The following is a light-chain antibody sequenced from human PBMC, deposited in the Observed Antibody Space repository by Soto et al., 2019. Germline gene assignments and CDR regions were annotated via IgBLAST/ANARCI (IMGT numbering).Light chain of an antibody. J-gene: IGKJ4*01. Sequence: EIVLTQSPGTLSLSPGERATLSCRASQSVSSSYLAWYQQKPGQAPRLLIYGASSRATGIPDRFSGSGSGTDFTLTISILEPEDFAVYYCQQYGSSPFTFGGGTKGDI. V-gene: IGKV3-20*01. CDR1: QSVSSSY. CDR3: QQYGSSPFT. CDR2: GAS.